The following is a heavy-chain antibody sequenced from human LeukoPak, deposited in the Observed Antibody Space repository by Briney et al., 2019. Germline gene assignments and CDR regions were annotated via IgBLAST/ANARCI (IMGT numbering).Heavy chain of an antibody. Sequence: SVKVSCKASGGTFSSYAISWVRQAPGQGLEWMGRIIPIFGTANYAQKFQGRVTITADKSTCTAYMELSSLRSEDTAVYYCARDRPVTTGGGFGYWGQGTLVTVSS. CDR2: IIPIFGTA. V-gene: IGHV1-69*06. J-gene: IGHJ4*02. CDR3: ARDRPVTTGGGFGY. CDR1: GGTFSSYA. D-gene: IGHD4-17*01.